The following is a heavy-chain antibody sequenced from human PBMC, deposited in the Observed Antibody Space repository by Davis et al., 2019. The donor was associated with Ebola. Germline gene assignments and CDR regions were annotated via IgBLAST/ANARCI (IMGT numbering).Heavy chain of an antibody. J-gene: IGHJ4*02. D-gene: IGHD6-13*01. Sequence: PSETLSLTCAVSGGSISSGGYSWSWIRQPPGKGLEWIGYIYHSGSTYYNPSLKSRVTISVDRSKNQFSLKLSSVTAADTAVYYCARVRGIAAAVDYWGQGTLVTVSS. CDR1: GGSISSGGYS. CDR3: ARVRGIAAAVDY. V-gene: IGHV4-30-2*01. CDR2: IYHSGST.